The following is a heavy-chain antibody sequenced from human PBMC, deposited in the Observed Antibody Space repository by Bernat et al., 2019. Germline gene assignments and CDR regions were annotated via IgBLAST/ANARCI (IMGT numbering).Heavy chain of an antibody. Sequence: QVQLVESGGGVVQPGRSLRLSCAASGFTFSSYAIHWVRQAPGKGLEWVAIISHDGTKKYYADSVRGRFTISRDNPKNRLYLQMNSLRAEDTALYYCARGQPTHWNFDYWGQGTLVTVSS. V-gene: IGHV3-30-3*01. D-gene: IGHD1-1*01. J-gene: IGHJ4*02. CDR3: ARGQPTHWNFDY. CDR2: ISHDGTKK. CDR1: GFTFSSYA.